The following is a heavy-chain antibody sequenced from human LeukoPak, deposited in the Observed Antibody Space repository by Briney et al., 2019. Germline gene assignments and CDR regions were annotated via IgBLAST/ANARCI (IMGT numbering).Heavy chain of an antibody. J-gene: IGHJ4*02. CDR2: IYYSGST. Sequence: SETLSLTCTVSGGSISSYYWSWIRQPPGKGLEWIGYIYYSGSTNYNPSLKSRVTISVDTSKNQFSLKLSSVTAADTAVYYCARDQAVAGMSRGNIDYWGQGTLVTVSS. CDR1: GGSISSYY. D-gene: IGHD6-19*01. CDR3: ARDQAVAGMSRGNIDY. V-gene: IGHV4-59*12.